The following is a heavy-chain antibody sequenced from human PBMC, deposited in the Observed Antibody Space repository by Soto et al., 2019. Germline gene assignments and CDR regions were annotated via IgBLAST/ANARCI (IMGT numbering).Heavy chain of an antibody. D-gene: IGHD3-10*01. V-gene: IGHV4-39*01. CDR1: GASISSSSYY. CDR3: SNYGSGSYYKDNWFDP. CDR2: IYYSGST. Sequence: SETLSLTCTVSGASISSSSYYWGWIRQPPEKGLEWIGSIYYSGSTYYNPSLKSRVTISVDTSKNQFSLKLSSVTAADTAVYYCSNYGSGSYYKDNWFDPWGQGTLVTVSS. J-gene: IGHJ5*02.